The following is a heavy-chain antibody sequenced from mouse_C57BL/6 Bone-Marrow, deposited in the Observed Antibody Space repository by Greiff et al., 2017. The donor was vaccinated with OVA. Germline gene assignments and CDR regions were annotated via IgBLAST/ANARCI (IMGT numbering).Heavy chain of an antibody. D-gene: IGHD2-3*01. Sequence: VQLQQSGPGLVKPGASVKISCKASGYSFTDYIMTWVKQGNGKSFEWIGVINPNFGTSSTNQKFKGKATLTVDQSSSTDYMHLNSLTSEDSAVYYCARPDGYYGGYYAMDYWGQGTSVTVSS. J-gene: IGHJ4*01. CDR3: ARPDGYYGGYYAMDY. CDR1: GYSFTDYI. V-gene: IGHV1-39*01. CDR2: INPNFGTS.